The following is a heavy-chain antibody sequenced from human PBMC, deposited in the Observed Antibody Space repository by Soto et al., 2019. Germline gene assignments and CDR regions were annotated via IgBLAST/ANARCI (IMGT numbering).Heavy chain of an antibody. J-gene: IGHJ1*01. V-gene: IGHV3-23*01. CDR2: ISGTGRVT. Sequence: EVQLLESGGGLVQPGGSLKISCAVSGFTFSSYAMSWVRQAPGKGLEWVSGISGTGRVTNYAESVKGRFTISRDNPKKTLSPEMKSLRAEDTAVYYCAKDVHYDIVTGIEYFDHWGQGTLVTVSS. D-gene: IGHD3-9*01. CDR1: GFTFSSYA. CDR3: AKDVHYDIVTGIEYFDH.